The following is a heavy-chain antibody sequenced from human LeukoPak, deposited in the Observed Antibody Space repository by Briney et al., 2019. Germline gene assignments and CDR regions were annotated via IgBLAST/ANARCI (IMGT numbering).Heavy chain of an antibody. J-gene: IGHJ4*02. CDR1: GFTVSSNY. Sequence: RGSLRLSCAAPGFTVSSNYMSWVRQAPGKGLEWVSVIYSGGSTYYADSVKGRFTISRDNSKNTLYLQMNSLRAEDTAVYYCARGQGYGDSPHFDYWGQGTLVTVSS. CDR2: IYSGGST. D-gene: IGHD4-17*01. CDR3: ARGQGYGDSPHFDY. V-gene: IGHV3-66*01.